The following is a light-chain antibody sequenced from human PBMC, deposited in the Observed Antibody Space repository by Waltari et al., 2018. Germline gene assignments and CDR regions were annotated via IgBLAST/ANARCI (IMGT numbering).Light chain of an antibody. J-gene: IGKJ1*01. CDR2: AAS. CDR1: QGSSTW. CDR3: QQGSIFPRT. Sequence: DIKLTQSPSSVSASVGDRVTITCRASQGSSTWLAWYQQKPGKAPQLLIYAASTLQSGVPSRFSGSGSGTDFTLTISNLQPEDFATYYCQQGSIFPRTFGQGTKVEIQ. V-gene: IGKV1-12*01.